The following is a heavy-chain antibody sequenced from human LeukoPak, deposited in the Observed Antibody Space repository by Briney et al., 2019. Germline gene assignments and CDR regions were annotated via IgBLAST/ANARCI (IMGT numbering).Heavy chain of an antibody. CDR3: ARGSHYGDYGY. Sequence: SETLSLTCTVSHYSISSAFHWGWIRQPPGKGLEWIGSFHYSGSTYYNPSLKSRVTISVDTSNNQFSLKLTSVTAADTAVYYCARGSHYGDYGYWGQGTLVTVSS. CDR2: FHYSGST. CDR1: HYSISSAFH. J-gene: IGHJ4*02. D-gene: IGHD4-17*01. V-gene: IGHV4-38-2*02.